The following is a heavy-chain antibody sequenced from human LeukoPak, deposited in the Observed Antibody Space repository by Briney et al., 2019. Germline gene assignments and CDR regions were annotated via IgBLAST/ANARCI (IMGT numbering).Heavy chain of an antibody. D-gene: IGHD3-22*01. V-gene: IGHV3-11*01. CDR2: ISSSGSTI. Sequence: GGSLRLSCAASGFTFSDYYMSWICQAPGKGLEWVSYISSSGSTIYYADSVKGRFTISRGNAKNSLYPQMNSLRAEDTAVYYCAGTYYYDSSGYFYWGQGTLVTVSS. J-gene: IGHJ4*02. CDR1: GFTFSDYY. CDR3: AGTYYYDSSGYFY.